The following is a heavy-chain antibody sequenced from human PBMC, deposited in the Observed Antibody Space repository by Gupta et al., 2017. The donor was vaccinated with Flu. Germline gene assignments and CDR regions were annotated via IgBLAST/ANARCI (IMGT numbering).Heavy chain of an antibody. CDR3: ARVRVFSDNYFDP. CDR2: IYYTGTT. J-gene: IGHJ5*02. CDR1: GGSVSNGSFY. D-gene: IGHD3-10*01. V-gene: IGHV4-61*01. Sequence: SGGSVSNGSFYWSWIRQPPGKGLQWIGYIYYTGTTVYNPSLKSRVSILIDTSKNQFSLKLTSVTAADTAVYYCARVRVFSDNYFDPWGPGNRGHHLL.